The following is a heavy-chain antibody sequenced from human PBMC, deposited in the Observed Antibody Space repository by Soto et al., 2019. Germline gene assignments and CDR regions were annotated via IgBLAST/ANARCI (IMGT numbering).Heavy chain of an antibody. Sequence: GGSLRLSCVASGFFFRDFGMHWVRQAPGKGLVWVSLINSDGSSTSYADSVKGRFTISRDNAKNTLYLQMNSLRAEDTAVYYCARSVGYTIFGVVNAFDIWGQGTMVTVSS. J-gene: IGHJ3*02. D-gene: IGHD3-3*01. V-gene: IGHV3-74*01. CDR1: GFFFRDFG. CDR2: INSDGSST. CDR3: ARSVGYTIFGVVNAFDI.